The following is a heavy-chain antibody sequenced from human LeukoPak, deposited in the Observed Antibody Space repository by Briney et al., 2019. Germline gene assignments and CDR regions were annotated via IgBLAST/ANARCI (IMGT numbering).Heavy chain of an antibody. Sequence: ASVKVSCKVSGYTLTELSMHWVRQAPGKGLEWMGIINPSGGSTSYAQKFQGRVTMTRDTSTSTVYMELSSLRSEDTAVYYCARWTSDGQRYYFDYWGQGTLVTVSS. CDR2: INPSGGST. CDR3: ARWTSDGQRYYFDY. D-gene: IGHD5-24*01. V-gene: IGHV1-46*01. J-gene: IGHJ4*02. CDR1: GYTLTELS.